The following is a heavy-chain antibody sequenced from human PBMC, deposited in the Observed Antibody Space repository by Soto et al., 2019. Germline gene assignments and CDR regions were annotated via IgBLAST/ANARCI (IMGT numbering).Heavy chain of an antibody. D-gene: IGHD4-4*01. J-gene: IGHJ6*03. CDR1: GFTVSNIC. Sequence: PGGSLRLSCAASGFTVSNICMRWVRQATGKGLEWVSLIYSGGSASYADSVKGRFTISRDSSKNTLYLQMNRLRAEDTAVYFCARDLADDYSLDYYYMDVWGKGTTVTVSS. V-gene: IGHV3-66*01. CDR3: ARDLADDYSLDYYYMDV. CDR2: IYSGGSA.